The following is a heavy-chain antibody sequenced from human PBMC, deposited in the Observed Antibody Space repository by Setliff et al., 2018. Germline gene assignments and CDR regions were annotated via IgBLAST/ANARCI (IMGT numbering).Heavy chain of an antibody. D-gene: IGHD6-19*01. CDR2: IYYSGST. Sequence: PSETLSLTCTVSGGSISSSIYYWGWIRQPPGKGLEWIGSIYYSGSTYYNPSLKSRVTISVDTSKNQFSLKLGSVTAADTAVYFCAREARYSSAWYSYYYGMDVWGQGTTVTVSS. J-gene: IGHJ6*02. V-gene: IGHV4-39*07. CDR3: AREARYSSAWYSYYYGMDV. CDR1: GGSISSSIYY.